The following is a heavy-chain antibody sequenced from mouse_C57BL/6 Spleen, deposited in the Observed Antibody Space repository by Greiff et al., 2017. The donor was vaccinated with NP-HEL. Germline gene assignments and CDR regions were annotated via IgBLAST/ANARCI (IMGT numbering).Heavy chain of an antibody. Sequence: EVKLVESGGGLVKPGGSLKLSCAASGFTFSDYGMHWVRQAPETGLEWVAYISSGSSTIYYADTVKGRFTISRDNAKNTLFLQMTSLRSEDTAMYYCARGGGNYVGAMDYWGQGTSVTVSS. D-gene: IGHD2-1*01. CDR3: ARGGGNYVGAMDY. J-gene: IGHJ4*01. CDR1: GFTFSDYG. V-gene: IGHV5-17*01. CDR2: ISSGSSTI.